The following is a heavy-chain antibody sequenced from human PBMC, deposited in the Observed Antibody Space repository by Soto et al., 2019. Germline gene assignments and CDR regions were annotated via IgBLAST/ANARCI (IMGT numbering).Heavy chain of an antibody. CDR1: GFTFSSYG. D-gene: IGHD2-2*01. Sequence: PGGSLRLSCAASGFTFSSYGMHWVRQAPGKGLEWVAVISYDGSNKYYADSVKGRFSISRDYSKNTVYLQMHSLRPEDTAVYYCAKDQVEFCSSTSCFGAFDYWGRGTPVTVSS. V-gene: IGHV3-30*18. CDR2: ISYDGSNK. J-gene: IGHJ4*01. CDR3: AKDQVEFCSSTSCFGAFDY.